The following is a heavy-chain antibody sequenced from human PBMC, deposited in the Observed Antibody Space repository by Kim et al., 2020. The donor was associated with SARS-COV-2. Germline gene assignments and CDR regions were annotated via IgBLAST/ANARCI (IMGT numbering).Heavy chain of an antibody. CDR2: IYYSGST. CDR3: ARQGYQLLWPGGSIRNWFDP. CDR1: GGSISSSSYY. J-gene: IGHJ5*02. V-gene: IGHV4-39*01. Sequence: SETLSLTCTVSGGSISSSSYYWGWIRQPPGKGLEWIGSIYYSGSTYYNPSLKSRVTISVDTSKNTFSLKLSSVTAADTAVYYCARQGYQLLWPGGSIRNWFDPWGQGTLVTVSS. D-gene: IGHD2-2*01.